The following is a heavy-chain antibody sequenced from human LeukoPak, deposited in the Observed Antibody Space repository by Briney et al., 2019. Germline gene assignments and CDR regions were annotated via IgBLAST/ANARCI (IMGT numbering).Heavy chain of an antibody. J-gene: IGHJ4*02. V-gene: IGHV3-33*08. CDR2: IWDDGSNE. Sequence: GGSLRLSCAASGFTFSSYAMHWVRQAPGKGLEWVAVIWDDGSNEFYADSVKGRFTISRDNSKNTLYLQMNSLRADDTALYYCARDPVSVGTFPDYWGQGTLVTVSS. D-gene: IGHD6-13*01. CDR3: ARDPVSVGTFPDY. CDR1: GFTFSSYA.